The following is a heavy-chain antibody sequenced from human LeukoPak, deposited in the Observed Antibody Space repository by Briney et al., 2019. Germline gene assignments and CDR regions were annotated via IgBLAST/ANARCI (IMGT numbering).Heavy chain of an antibody. V-gene: IGHV3-23*01. CDR3: AGDYADYVGYFFFDY. J-gene: IGHJ4*02. D-gene: IGHD4-17*01. Sequence: GGSLRLSCAASGFTFNNYAMNWVRQAPGKGLEWVSSISGGGETTYYADSAKGRFTISRDNSQNTSYLQMNSLRAEDTAVYYCAGDYADYVGYFFFDYWGQGTLVTVSS. CDR1: GFTFNNYA. CDR2: ISGGGETT.